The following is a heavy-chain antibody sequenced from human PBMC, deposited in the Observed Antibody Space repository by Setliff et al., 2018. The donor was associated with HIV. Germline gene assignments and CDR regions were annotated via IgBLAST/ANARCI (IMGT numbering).Heavy chain of an antibody. J-gene: IGHJ5*02. Sequence: PSETLSLTCTVSGSSVTNNYWSWIRQAPGKGLEWLGYVHSSGSTNYNPSLKSRVTISVDTSKNQFSLKLTSVTAADTAVYYCQGLYSGYHNWFDPWGQGTLVTVSS. V-gene: IGHV4-4*08. CDR1: GSSVTNNY. D-gene: IGHD5-12*01. CDR2: VHSSGST. CDR3: QGLYSGYHNWFDP.